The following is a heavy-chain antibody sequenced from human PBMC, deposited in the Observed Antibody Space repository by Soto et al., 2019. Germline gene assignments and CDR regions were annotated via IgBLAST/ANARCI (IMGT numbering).Heavy chain of an antibody. Sequence: QITLKESGPTLVKPTQTLTLTCTFSGFSLSTSGVGVGWIPQPPGKTLQWLALIYYDDDKSYSPSLKSRLTITKDTSKNQVVFTMTSMDPDDPATYYCAHRRSNGWYDFDFWGQGTLVTVSS. CDR2: IYYDDDK. D-gene: IGHD6-19*01. CDR1: GFSLSTSGVG. V-gene: IGHV2-5*02. CDR3: AHRRSNGWYDFDF. J-gene: IGHJ4*02.